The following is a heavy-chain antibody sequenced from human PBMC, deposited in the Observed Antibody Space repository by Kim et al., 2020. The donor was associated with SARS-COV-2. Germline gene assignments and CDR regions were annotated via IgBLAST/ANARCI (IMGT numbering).Heavy chain of an antibody. CDR2: GGN. V-gene: IGHV4-34*01. Sequence: GGNNDNPSLKSRVTISMDTSKNQFSLRLSSVTAADTALYYCARGGKGAFDTWGRGTMVTVSS. J-gene: IGHJ3*02. CDR3: ARGGKGAFDT.